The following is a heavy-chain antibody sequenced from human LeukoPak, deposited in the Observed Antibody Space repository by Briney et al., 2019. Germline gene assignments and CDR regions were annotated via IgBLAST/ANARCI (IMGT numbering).Heavy chain of an antibody. V-gene: IGHV3-33*01. CDR3: ARDRTRMDV. CDR1: GFTFSSYG. CDR2: IWYDGSNK. Sequence: GRSLRLSCAASGFTFSSYGMHWVRQAPGKGLEWVAVIWYDGSNKYYADSVKGRFTISRDNSKNTLYLQMNSLRAEDTAVCYCARDRTRMDVWGQGTTVTVSS. J-gene: IGHJ6*02.